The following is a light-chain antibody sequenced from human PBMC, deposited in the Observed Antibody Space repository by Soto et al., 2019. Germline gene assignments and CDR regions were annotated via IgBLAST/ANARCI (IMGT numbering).Light chain of an antibody. Sequence: QSLMTQPPSVSEAPRQWVTISCSGSSSNIGNNAVNWYQQLPGKATKLLIYYDDMLPSGVSDRFSGSNSGTSASLAIRCHQCEDEADFYCAAWDDSLNGDVFGTGTRSPS. J-gene: IGLJ1*01. CDR3: AAWDDSLNGDV. CDR2: YDD. V-gene: IGLV1-36*01. CDR1: SSNIGNNA.